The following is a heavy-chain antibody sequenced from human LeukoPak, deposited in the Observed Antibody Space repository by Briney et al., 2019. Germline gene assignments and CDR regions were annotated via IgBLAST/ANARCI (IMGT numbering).Heavy chain of an antibody. D-gene: IGHD3-22*01. V-gene: IGHV1-2*02. CDR1: GYTFTGYY. CDR3: ATHYYDSSGYNNWFDP. Sequence: GASVKVSCKASGYTFTGYYMHWVRQAPGQGLEWMGWINPNSGGTNYAQKFQGRVTMTRDTSISTAYMELSRLRSDDTAVYYCATHYYDSSGYNNWFDPWGQGTLVTVSS. CDR2: INPNSGGT. J-gene: IGHJ5*02.